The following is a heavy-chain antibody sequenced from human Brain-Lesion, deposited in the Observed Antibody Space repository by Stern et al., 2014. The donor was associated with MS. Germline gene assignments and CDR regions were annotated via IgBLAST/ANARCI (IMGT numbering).Heavy chain of an antibody. CDR2: MNPYSGNT. J-gene: IGHJ4*02. CDR3: ARAVRNQLLSEY. V-gene: IGHV1-8*01. CDR1: GYTFRSYD. Sequence: VQLVASGAEVKKPGASVKVSCKASGYTFRSYDITWVRQASGHGLEWMGWMNPYSGNTGYAQKFKGRVSMTSDPSISTVYMELTSLTSDDTAVYFCARAVRNQLLSEYWGQGTLVTVSS. D-gene: IGHD2-2*01.